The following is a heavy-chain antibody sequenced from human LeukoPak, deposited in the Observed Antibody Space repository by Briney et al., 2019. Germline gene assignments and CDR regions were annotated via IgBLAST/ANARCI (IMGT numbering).Heavy chain of an antibody. V-gene: IGHV1-18*01. CDR1: GYTFTSYG. D-gene: IGHD2-2*01. Sequence: ASVKVSCKASGYTFTSYGISWVRQAPGQGLEWMGCISTYNGNTNYAQKLQGRVTMTTDTSTSTAYMELRSLRSDDTAVYYCARDHRGSTSCYSCSRWFDPWGQGTLVTVSS. CDR3: ARDHRGSTSCYSCSRWFDP. J-gene: IGHJ5*02. CDR2: ISTYNGNT.